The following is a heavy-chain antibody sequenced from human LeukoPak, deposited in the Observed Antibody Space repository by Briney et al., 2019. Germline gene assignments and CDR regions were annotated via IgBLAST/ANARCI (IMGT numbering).Heavy chain of an antibody. CDR3: VSYYETY. CDR1: GNYW. J-gene: IGHJ4*02. D-gene: IGHD3-22*01. Sequence: GGSLRLYCAASGNYWKHWVRQAQGQGLVWVSHINSDGSWTSYADSVKGRFTISKDNAKNTVYLQMNSLRAEDTAVYYCVSYYETYWGRGTLVTVSS. CDR2: INSDGSWT. V-gene: IGHV3-74*01.